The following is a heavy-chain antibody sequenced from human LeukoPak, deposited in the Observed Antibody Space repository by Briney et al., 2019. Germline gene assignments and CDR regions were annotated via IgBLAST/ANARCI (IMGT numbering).Heavy chain of an antibody. CDR1: GFTFTNYA. D-gene: IGHD1-26*01. V-gene: IGHV3-23*01. CDR2: ISGSGGST. CDR3: AKESFGSGIYSD. J-gene: IGHJ3*01. Sequence: GGSLRLSCAASGFTFTNYAMSWVRQAPGQGLEWVSLISGSGGSTYYADSVKGQFTISRDNSKNTLYLQMNSLRAEDTAVYYCAKESFGSGIYSDWGQGTMVTVSS.